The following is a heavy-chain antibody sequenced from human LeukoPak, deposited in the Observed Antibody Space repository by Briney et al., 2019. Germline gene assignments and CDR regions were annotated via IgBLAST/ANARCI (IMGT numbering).Heavy chain of an antibody. Sequence: SETLSLTCSVSGGSISGYYCSWIRQPPGKGLEWIGYSGSTNYNPSLKSRVTISVDTSKNQFSLKLSSVTAADTAVYYSARHAYYHDSSGLLNFDYWGQGILVTVSS. CDR3: ARHAYYHDSSGLLNFDY. J-gene: IGHJ4*02. D-gene: IGHD3-22*01. CDR2: SGST. CDR1: GGSISGYY. V-gene: IGHV4-59*08.